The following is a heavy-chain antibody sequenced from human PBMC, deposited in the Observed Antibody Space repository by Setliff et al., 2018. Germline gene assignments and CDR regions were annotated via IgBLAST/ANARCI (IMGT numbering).Heavy chain of an antibody. J-gene: IGHJ3*02. D-gene: IGHD2-2*01. CDR1: GYTFISYG. CDR2: ISAYNGNT. Sequence: ASVKVSRKASGYTFISYGISWVRQAPGQGLEWMGWISAYNGNTNYAQKLQGRVTMTTDTSTSTAYMELRSLRSDDTAVYYCARVLFHCSSTSCYLDAFDIWGQGTMVTVSS. V-gene: IGHV1-18*01. CDR3: ARVLFHCSSTSCYLDAFDI.